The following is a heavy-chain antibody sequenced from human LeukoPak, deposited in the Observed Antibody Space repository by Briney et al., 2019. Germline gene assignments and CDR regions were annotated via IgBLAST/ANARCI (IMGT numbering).Heavy chain of an antibody. V-gene: IGHV3-48*03. CDR1: GFTFSSYE. CDR3: ARDRFRSSGSGAFDY. D-gene: IGHD3-22*01. J-gene: IGHJ4*02. Sequence: PGGSLRLSCAASGFTFSSYEMNWVRQAPGKGLEWVSYISSSGSTIYYADSVKGRFTISRDNAKNSLYLQMNSLRAEGTAVYYCARDRFRSSGSGAFDYWGQGTLVTVSS. CDR2: ISSSGSTI.